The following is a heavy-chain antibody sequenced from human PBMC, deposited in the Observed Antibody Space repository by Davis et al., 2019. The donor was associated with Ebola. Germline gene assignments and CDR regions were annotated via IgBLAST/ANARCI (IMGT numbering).Heavy chain of an antibody. CDR2: IYWDDDK. D-gene: IGHD4-11*01. V-gene: IGHV2-5*02. J-gene: IGHJ4*02. Sequence: SGPTLVKPTQTLTLTCTFSGFSLSTSGVGVGWIRQPPGKALEWLALIYWDDDKRYSPSLKSRLTITKDTSKNQVVLTMTNMDPVDTATYYCAHSLLIRYQMMTTVTAFDYWGQGTLVTVSS. CDR3: AHSLLIRYQMMTTVTAFDY. CDR1: GFSLSTSGVG.